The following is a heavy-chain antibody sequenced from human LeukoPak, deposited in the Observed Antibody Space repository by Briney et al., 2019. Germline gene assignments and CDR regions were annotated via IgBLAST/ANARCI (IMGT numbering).Heavy chain of an antibody. D-gene: IGHD3-22*01. CDR2: IDPVTGDT. Sequence: GASVKVSCKPSGYTFIDHYLHWVRQAPGQGLESLGWIDPVTGDTNYPQKFQGRVTMSRDTSSSTAYMELNRLRSDDTAVYYCARAGHNSNSGGYDFWGLGTLVTVSS. CDR3: ARAGHNSNSGGYDF. CDR1: GYTFIDHY. V-gene: IGHV1-2*02. J-gene: IGHJ4*02.